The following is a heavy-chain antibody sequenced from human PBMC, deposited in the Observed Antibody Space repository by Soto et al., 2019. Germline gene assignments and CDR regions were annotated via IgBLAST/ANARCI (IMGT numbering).Heavy chain of an antibody. V-gene: IGHV1-3*01. CDR1: GYTFTSYA. CDR3: ARSIIQRGYYYGMDV. CDR2: INAGNGNT. D-gene: IGHD5-18*01. J-gene: IGHJ6*02. Sequence: ASVKVSCKASGYTFTSYAMHWVRQAPGQRLEWMGWINAGNGNTKYSQKFQGRVTITRDTSASTAYMELSSLRSEDTAVYYCARSIIQRGYYYGMDVWGQGTTVTVPS.